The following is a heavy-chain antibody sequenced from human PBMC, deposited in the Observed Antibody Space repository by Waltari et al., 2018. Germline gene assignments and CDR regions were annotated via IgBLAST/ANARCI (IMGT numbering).Heavy chain of an antibody. D-gene: IGHD2-8*02. CDR3: ARQGRTGWYFDL. V-gene: IGHV4-39*01. CDR2: IYYSGST. J-gene: IGHJ2*01. CDR1: GGSISSSSYY. Sequence: QLQESGPGLVKPSETLSLTCTVSGGSISSSSYYWGWIRQPPGKGLEWIGSIYYSGSTYYNPSHKSRVTISVDTSKNQFSLKLSSVTAADTAVYYCARQGRTGWYFDLWGRGTLVTVSS.